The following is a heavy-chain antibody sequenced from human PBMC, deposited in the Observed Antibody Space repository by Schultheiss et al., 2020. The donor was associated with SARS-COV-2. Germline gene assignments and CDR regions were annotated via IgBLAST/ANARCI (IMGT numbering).Heavy chain of an antibody. CDR3: ASLGYCSGTDCHRAD. D-gene: IGHD2-15*01. J-gene: IGHJ4*02. V-gene: IGHV4-59*08. Sequence: GSLRLSCAVYGGSFSGYYWSWIRQPPGKGLEWIGYIYYSGSTYYNPSLKSRVTISVDTSKNQFSLKLSSVTAADTAVYYCASLGYCSGTDCHRADWGRGTLVTVSS. CDR2: IYYSGST. CDR1: GGSFSGYY.